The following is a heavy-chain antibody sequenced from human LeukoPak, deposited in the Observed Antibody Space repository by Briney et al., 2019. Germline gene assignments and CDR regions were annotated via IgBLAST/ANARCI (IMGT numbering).Heavy chain of an antibody. Sequence: GGSQRLSCEASGLTFSSYWMSWVRQAPGKGLEWVATIGNTETFYADSVTGRFTISRDNSKNTVNLQMNRLRVEDTAIYYCAKDWIQFNRVFDCFDSWGQGTLVTVSS. J-gene: IGHJ4*02. CDR3: AKDWIQFNRVFDCFDS. D-gene: IGHD5-18*01. CDR2: IGNTET. V-gene: IGHV3-23*01. CDR1: GLTFSSYW.